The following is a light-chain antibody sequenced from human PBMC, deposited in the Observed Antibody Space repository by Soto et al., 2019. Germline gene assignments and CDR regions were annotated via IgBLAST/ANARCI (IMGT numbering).Light chain of an antibody. CDR1: QSVRNDY. J-gene: IGKJ2*01. Sequence: EIVLTQSPGTMSLSPGERATLSCRASQSVRNDYLAWYQQKPGQAPRLLIYAASSRATGIPDRFSGSGSGTDFTLTISRLEPEDFAVYHCQQYGNSPVTFGQGTKLEV. V-gene: IGKV3-20*01. CDR3: QQYGNSPVT. CDR2: AAS.